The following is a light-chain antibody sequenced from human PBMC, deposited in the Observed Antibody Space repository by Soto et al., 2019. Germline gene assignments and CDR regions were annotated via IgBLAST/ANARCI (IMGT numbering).Light chain of an antibody. J-gene: IGKJ5*01. V-gene: IGKV1-5*03. CDR2: KAS. Sequence: IQMTQSPSTLSGSLLGRVTMTCRASQTISSWLAWYQQKPGKAPKLLIYKASTLKSGVPSRFSGSGSGTDFTLTISSLQPEDFATYYCQQANSFPITFGQGTRLEIK. CDR3: QQANSFPIT. CDR1: QTISSW.